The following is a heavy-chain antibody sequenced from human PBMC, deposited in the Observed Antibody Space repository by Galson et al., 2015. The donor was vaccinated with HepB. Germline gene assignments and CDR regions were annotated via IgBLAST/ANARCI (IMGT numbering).Heavy chain of an antibody. V-gene: IGHV1-69*13. Sequence: SVKVSCKASGGTFSIYTISWVRQAPGQGLEWMGGITPIFGTANYAQKFQGRVTITADESTSTAYMELSSLRSDDTAVYYCASPLRRGIGNYYALWGQGTLVTVSS. CDR1: GGTFSIYT. CDR3: ASPLRRGIGNYYAL. J-gene: IGHJ4*02. CDR2: ITPIFGTA. D-gene: IGHD1-26*01.